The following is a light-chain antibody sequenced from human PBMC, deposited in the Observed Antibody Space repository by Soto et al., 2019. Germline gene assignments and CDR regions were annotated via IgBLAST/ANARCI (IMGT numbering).Light chain of an antibody. J-gene: IGKJ1*01. CDR2: GAS. V-gene: IGKV3-15*01. Sequence: EIVLTQSPGTLSLSPCERATLSCRASQSVRRNLAWYQQKLGQAPRLLIYGASTRATGIPARFSGSGSGTEFTLTVSSLQSEDFAVYWCQQYNNWPNTFGQGTKVDIK. CDR3: QQYNNWPNT. CDR1: QSVRRN.